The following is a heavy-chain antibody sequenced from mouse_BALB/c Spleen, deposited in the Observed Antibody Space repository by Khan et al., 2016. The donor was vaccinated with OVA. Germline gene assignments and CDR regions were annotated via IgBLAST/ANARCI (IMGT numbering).Heavy chain of an antibody. V-gene: IGHV1-18*01. CDR1: GYIFSDYT. Sequence: EVQLQQSGPELVKPGASVKISCKASGYIFSDYTMDWVKQSHGKSLEWIGDINPNNGDTFYNQKFKGKATLTVDKSSSTAFMELRSLTSEDTAVYYCARTGYGSLGYWCQGTTLTVSS. CDR2: INPNNGDT. D-gene: IGHD1-1*01. J-gene: IGHJ2*01. CDR3: ARTGYGSLGY.